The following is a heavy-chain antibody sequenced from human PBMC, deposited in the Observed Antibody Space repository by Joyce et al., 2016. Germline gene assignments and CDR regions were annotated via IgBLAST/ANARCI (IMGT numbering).Heavy chain of an antibody. CDR2: INPYSGVT. CDR3: ARESRSWALSGNSPAWIMDV. J-gene: IGHJ6*02. D-gene: IGHD4-23*01. CDR1: GYTFNAHH. Sequence: QVQLVQSGAAVRKPGPSLKVSCQTSGYTFNAHHIHWVRQAPGQGLDGMGGINPYSGVTKYAQKFRDRVAVTRDTSISTTYLRLTSLTSDDTATYFCARESRSWALSGNSPAWIMDVWGQGTTVTVSS. V-gene: IGHV1-2*02.